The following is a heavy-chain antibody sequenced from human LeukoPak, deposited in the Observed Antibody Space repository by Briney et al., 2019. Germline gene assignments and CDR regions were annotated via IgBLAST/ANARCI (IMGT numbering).Heavy chain of an antibody. CDR3: ARGGDILAGCYFDY. CDR1: GGTFSSYA. CDR2: IIPIFGTA. Sequence: VASVKVSCKASGGTFSSYAISWVRQAPGQGLEWMGGIIPIFGTANYAQKFQGRVTITADKSTSTAYMELSSLRSEDTAVYYCARGGDILAGCYFDYWGQGTLVTVSS. J-gene: IGHJ4*02. V-gene: IGHV1-69*06. D-gene: IGHD3-9*01.